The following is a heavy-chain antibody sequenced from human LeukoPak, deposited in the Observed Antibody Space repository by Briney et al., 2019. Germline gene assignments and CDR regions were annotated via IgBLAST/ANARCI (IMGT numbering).Heavy chain of an antibody. D-gene: IGHD6-13*01. V-gene: IGHV3-30-3*02. CDR3: AKMIAAATRGYYYGMDV. CDR2: ISYDGSNE. Sequence: GGPLRLSCAASGFTFTSFTMYWVRQAPGKGLEWVALISYDGSNEYYVDSVKGRFTVSRDNSKDTLYLQMNSLRAEDTAVYYCAKMIAAATRGYYYGMDVWGQGTTVTVSS. CDR1: GFTFTSFT. J-gene: IGHJ6*02.